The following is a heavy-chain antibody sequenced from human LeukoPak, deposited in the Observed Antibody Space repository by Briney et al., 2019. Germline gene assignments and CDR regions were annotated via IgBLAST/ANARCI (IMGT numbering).Heavy chain of an antibody. CDR1: GFTFSSYG. J-gene: IGHJ4*02. Sequence: GGSLRLSCAASGFTFSSYGMNWVRQAPGQGLEWVSSISSSSSYIYYADSVKGRFTISRDNAKNSLYLQMNSLRAEDTAVYYCARERWFGDALDYWGQGTLVTVSS. V-gene: IGHV3-21*01. CDR3: ARERWFGDALDY. CDR2: ISSSSSYI. D-gene: IGHD3-10*01.